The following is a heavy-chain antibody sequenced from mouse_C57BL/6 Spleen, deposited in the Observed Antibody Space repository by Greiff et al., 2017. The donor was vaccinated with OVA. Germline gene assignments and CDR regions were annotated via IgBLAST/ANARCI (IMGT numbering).Heavy chain of an antibody. CDR3: ARELTTVAGFDY. Sequence: VQLKESGPVLVKPGASVKMSCKASGYTFTDYYMNWVKQSHGKSLEWIGVINPYNGGTSYNQKFKGKATLTVDKSSSTAYMELNSLTSEDSAVYYCARELTTVAGFDYWGQGTTLTVSS. CDR1: GYTFTDYY. J-gene: IGHJ2*01. CDR2: INPYNGGT. V-gene: IGHV1-19*01. D-gene: IGHD1-1*01.